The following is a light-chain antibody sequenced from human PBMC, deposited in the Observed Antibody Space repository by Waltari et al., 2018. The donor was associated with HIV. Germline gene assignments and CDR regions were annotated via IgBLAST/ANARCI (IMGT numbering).Light chain of an antibody. CDR2: PTT. CDR3: AAWDDSLSAWL. J-gene: IGLJ2*01. Sequence: QSVLTQPPSASGTPGQRVTISCSGSCSTLVTHSVSWYKQFPGTAPELVVYPTTQRPLGVPDRFSGSKSGTSASLAISGLRSEDEADYYCAAWDDSLSAWLFGGGTRLNVL. V-gene: IGLV1-47*01. CDR1: CSTLVTHS.